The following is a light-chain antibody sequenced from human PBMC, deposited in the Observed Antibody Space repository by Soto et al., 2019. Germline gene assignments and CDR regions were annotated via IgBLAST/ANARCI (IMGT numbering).Light chain of an antibody. J-gene: IGKJ1*01. CDR3: QQYCSSPWT. Sequence: EIVLTQSPGTLSLPPGERATLSCRASQSVSSYYLAWYQQKPGQAPRLLIYGASSRATGIPDRFSGSGSGTDLSLTISRLEPEDFAVYYCQQYCSSPWTVGQGTKLDIK. CDR1: QSVSSYY. V-gene: IGKV3-20*01. CDR2: GAS.